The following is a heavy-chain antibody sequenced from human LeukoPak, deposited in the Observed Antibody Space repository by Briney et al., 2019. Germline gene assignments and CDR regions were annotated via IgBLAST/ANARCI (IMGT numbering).Heavy chain of an antibody. V-gene: IGHV1-46*01. Sequence: PGASVKVSCKTSGYRFTNNYMHWVRQAPGQGLEWMGIINPSGGNTNYAQKFQGRVTMTRDTSTSTVYMELSSLRSDDTAVYFCVRDQGLTGYFDYWGQGTLVTVSS. J-gene: IGHJ4*02. CDR3: VRDQGLTGYFDY. CDR1: GYRFTNNY. CDR2: INPSGGNT. D-gene: IGHD3-9*01.